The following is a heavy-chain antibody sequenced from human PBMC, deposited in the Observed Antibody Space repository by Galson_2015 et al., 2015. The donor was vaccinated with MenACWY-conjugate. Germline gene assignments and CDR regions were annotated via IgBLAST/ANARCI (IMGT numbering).Heavy chain of an antibody. V-gene: IGHV3-23*01. J-gene: IGHJ5*02. CDR3: ARGSTSLTFNWLDP. Sequence: SLRLSCAASGFTFSNYAMAWVRQVPGKGLEWASTITGSGGTTYYADSVKGRFTISSDNSKNTLDLQMNSLRVEDTAIYYCARGSTSLTFNWLDPWGQGTLVTVSS. CDR1: GFTFSNYA. CDR2: ITGSGGTT. D-gene: IGHD2/OR15-2a*01.